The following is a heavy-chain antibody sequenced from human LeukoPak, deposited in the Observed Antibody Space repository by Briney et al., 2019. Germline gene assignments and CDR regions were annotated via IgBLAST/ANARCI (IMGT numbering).Heavy chain of an antibody. V-gene: IGHV3-23*01. CDR2: ISDSGGST. D-gene: IGHD6-19*01. J-gene: IGHJ5*02. Sequence: GGSLRLSCAASGFTFSSYAMSWVRQAPGKGLEWVSSISDSGGSTYYADSVQGRFTISRDNSKNTLYLQMNSLRAEDTAVYYCARVELSSGWFPNWFDPWGQGTLVTVSS. CDR1: GFTFSSYA. CDR3: ARVELSSGWFPNWFDP.